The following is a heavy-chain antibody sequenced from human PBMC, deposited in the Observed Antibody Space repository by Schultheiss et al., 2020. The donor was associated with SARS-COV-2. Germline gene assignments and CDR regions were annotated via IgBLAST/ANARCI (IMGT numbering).Heavy chain of an antibody. V-gene: IGHV3-33*05. D-gene: IGHD1-26*01. Sequence: GGSLRLSCVGSGFSFSSYGIHWVRQAPGKGLEWVTVISYDGSNKYYADSVKGRFTISRDNAKNSLYLQMNSLRVEDTAVYYCARDFLADSPGWGYYYYGMDVWGQGTTVTVSS. CDR3: ARDFLADSPGWGYYYYGMDV. CDR2: ISYDGSNK. J-gene: IGHJ6*02. CDR1: GFSFSSYG.